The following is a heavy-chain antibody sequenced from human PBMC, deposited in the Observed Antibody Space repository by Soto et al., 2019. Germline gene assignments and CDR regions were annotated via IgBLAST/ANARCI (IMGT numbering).Heavy chain of an antibody. V-gene: IGHV3-30*18. CDR2: ISNDGSNE. CDR3: AKETSRYDFWSGYYYYYGMDV. CDR1: GFTFIAYA. D-gene: IGHD3-3*01. Sequence: PGGSLRLSCGASGFTFIAYAMHWVRQAPGEGLEWVAVISNDGSNEEFADSVKGRFTISRDNSKSTLYLQMNSLRAEDTAVYFCAKETSRYDFWSGYYYYYGMDVWAQGTTVTVSS. J-gene: IGHJ6*02.